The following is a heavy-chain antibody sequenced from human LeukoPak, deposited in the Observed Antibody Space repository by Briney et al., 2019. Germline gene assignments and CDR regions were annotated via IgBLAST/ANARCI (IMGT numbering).Heavy chain of an antibody. V-gene: IGHV3-23*01. CDR2: ISGSGGST. CDR1: GFTFSSYA. J-gene: IGHJ4*02. D-gene: IGHD3-22*01. Sequence: GGSLRLSCAASGFTFSSYAMSWVRQAPGKGLEWVSAISGSGGSTYYADSVKGRFTISRDNSKNTLYLQMNSLRAEDTAVYYCAKDSYYYDSSGYHFDYWGQGTLVTVSS. CDR3: AKDSYYYDSSGYHFDY.